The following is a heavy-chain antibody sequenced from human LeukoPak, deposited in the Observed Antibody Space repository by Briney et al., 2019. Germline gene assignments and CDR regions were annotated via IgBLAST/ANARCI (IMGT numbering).Heavy chain of an antibody. D-gene: IGHD2-15*01. Sequence: GGSLRLSCAASGFPFSSYAMNWVRQAPGKGLEWVSAISGSGNTVHYADSVQGRFTISRDNSKNTLYLQMKSLRAEDTAVYYCASMCSGGSCYSGLDAFDIWGQGTMVTVSS. V-gene: IGHV3-23*01. J-gene: IGHJ3*02. CDR3: ASMCSGGSCYSGLDAFDI. CDR2: ISGSGNTV. CDR1: GFPFSSYA.